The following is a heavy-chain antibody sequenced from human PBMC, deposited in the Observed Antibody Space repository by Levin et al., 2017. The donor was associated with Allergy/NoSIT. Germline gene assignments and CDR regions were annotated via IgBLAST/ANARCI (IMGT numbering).Heavy chain of an antibody. CDR3: ARGRSFRMYYDILTGYYSRRSVVGHDAFDI. Sequence: PSETLSLTCAVYGGSFSGYYWSWIRQPPGKGLEWIGEINHSGSTNYNPSLKSRVTISVDTSKNQFSLKLSSVTAADTAVYYCARGRSFRMYYDILTGYYSRRSVVGHDAFDIWGQGTMVTVSS. CDR1: GGSFSGYY. V-gene: IGHV4-34*01. D-gene: IGHD3-9*01. J-gene: IGHJ3*02. CDR2: INHSGST.